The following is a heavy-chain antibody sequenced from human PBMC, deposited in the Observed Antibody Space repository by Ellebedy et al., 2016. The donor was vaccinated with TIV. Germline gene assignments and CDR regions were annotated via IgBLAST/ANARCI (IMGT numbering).Heavy chain of an antibody. Sequence: PGGSLRLSCAASGFTVSSNYMRWVRQAPGKGLEWVSVIYSGGSTHYADSVKGRFTISRDNSNNTLYLQMNSLRAEDTAVYYCARNRGYCGGDCYSSLDGMDVWGQGTTVTVSS. CDR3: ARNRGYCGGDCYSSLDGMDV. CDR2: IYSGGST. V-gene: IGHV3-66*01. CDR1: GFTVSSNY. J-gene: IGHJ6*02. D-gene: IGHD2-21*02.